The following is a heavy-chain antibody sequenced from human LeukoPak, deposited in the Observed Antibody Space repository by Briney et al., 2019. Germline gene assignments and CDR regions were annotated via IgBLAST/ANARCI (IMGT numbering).Heavy chain of an antibody. J-gene: IGHJ4*02. CDR2: ISSVTTTI. D-gene: IGHD3-9*01. CDR1: GFTLSSYS. V-gene: IGHV3-48*02. CDR3: AKDSAYYWFDY. Sequence: PGGSLRLSCAASGFTLSSYSMNWVRQAPGKGLEWISYISSVTTTIYYADSVKGRFTISRDSAKNSLYLQMNSPRDEDTAVYYCAKDSAYYWFDYWGQGTLVTVSS.